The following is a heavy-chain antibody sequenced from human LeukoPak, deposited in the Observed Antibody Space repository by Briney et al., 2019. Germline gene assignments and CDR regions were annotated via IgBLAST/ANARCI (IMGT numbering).Heavy chain of an antibody. D-gene: IGHD3-3*02. CDR3: AGPGISDYGLDV. J-gene: IGHJ6*02. Sequence: GGSLRLSCAASGFTVSSSYMSWVRQAPGKGLEWVSVLYIAGNTKYADSVRGRFTISRDNSKNTLYLQMNSLRAEDTAVYYCAGPGISDYGLDVWGQGTTVTVSS. V-gene: IGHV3-66*04. CDR2: LYIAGNT. CDR1: GFTVSSSY.